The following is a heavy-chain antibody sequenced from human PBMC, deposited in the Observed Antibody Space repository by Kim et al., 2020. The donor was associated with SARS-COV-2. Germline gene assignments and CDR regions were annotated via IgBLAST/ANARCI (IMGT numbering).Heavy chain of an antibody. Sequence: ASVKVSCKASGFTFTDTYIYWVRQAPGQGLEWMGWINPNSGGTKFAQKFQGRVTMTRDTSITTAYLELSSLRSDDTAVYYCVRGVTTSGYWGQGTLVTLS. CDR3: VRGVTTSGY. J-gene: IGHJ4*02. CDR2: INPNSGGT. CDR1: GFTFTDTY. V-gene: IGHV1-2*02. D-gene: IGHD1-1*01.